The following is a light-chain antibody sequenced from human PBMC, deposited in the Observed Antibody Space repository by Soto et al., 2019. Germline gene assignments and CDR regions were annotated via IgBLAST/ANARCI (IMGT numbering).Light chain of an antibody. Sequence: QSVLTPPPSVSAAPGQKVTISCSGSSSNIGNNYVSWYQQLPGTAPKLLIYDNNKRPSGIPDRFSGSKSGTSATLGITGLQTGDEADYYCGTWDSSLSAYYVFGTGTKVTVL. CDR2: DNN. V-gene: IGLV1-51*01. CDR3: GTWDSSLSAYYV. CDR1: SSNIGNNY. J-gene: IGLJ1*01.